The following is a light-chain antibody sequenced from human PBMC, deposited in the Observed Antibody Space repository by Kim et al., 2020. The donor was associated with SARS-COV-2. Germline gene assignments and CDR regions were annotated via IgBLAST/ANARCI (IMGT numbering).Light chain of an antibody. J-gene: IGKJ5*01. CDR1: QTLLHSNGYNY. CDR2: LGS. V-gene: IGKV2-28*01. CDR3: MQALQTPT. Sequence: EPAAISGRSSQTLLHSNGYNYLDCYLQKPGQSPLILISLGSNRASVLPDRFSGGGSGTDFTLKISRVEAEDVGVYYCMQALQTPTFGQGTRLDIK.